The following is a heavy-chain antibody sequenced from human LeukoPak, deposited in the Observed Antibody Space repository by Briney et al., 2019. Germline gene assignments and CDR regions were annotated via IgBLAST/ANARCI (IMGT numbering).Heavy chain of an antibody. CDR2: ISGSGGST. D-gene: IGHD3-3*01. CDR3: AEDFYDFWSGFPGLFDY. CDR1: GFTFSSYA. J-gene: IGHJ4*02. Sequence: GGSLRLSCAASGFTFSSYAMSWVRQAPGKGLEWVSAISGSGGSTYYADSVKGRFTISRDNSKNTLYLQMNSLRAEDTAVYYCAEDFYDFWSGFPGLFDYWGQGTLVTVSS. V-gene: IGHV3-23*01.